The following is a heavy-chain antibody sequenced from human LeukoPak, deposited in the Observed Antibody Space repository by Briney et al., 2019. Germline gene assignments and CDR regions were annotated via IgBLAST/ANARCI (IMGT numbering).Heavy chain of an antibody. V-gene: IGHV4-39*01. J-gene: IGHJ4*02. CDR1: GGFLNISSYY. D-gene: IGHD5-18*01. CDR2: TYYSGRT. CDR3: ARSQATAMVSDY. Sequence: SETLSLTCTVSGGFLNISSYYWGWIRQPPGKGLEWIGSTYYSGRTYYNPSLKIRVTIFVDTSKNQFSLKLNSVTAADTAVYYCARSQATAMVSDYWGQGTLVTVSS.